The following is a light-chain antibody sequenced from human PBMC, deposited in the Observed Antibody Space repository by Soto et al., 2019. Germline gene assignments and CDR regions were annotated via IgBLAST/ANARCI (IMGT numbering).Light chain of an antibody. CDR3: QQYHYWWT. CDR2: GAS. CDR1: QSVSNN. Sequence: EIVMTQSPATLSVPPGEKATLSFRASQSVSNNLAWFQQKPGQVPRLLIYGASNRATGVSARFSGSGSGTEFTLTISSLQSEDFAVYYCQQYHYWWTFGQGTKVDI. J-gene: IGKJ1*01. V-gene: IGKV3-15*01.